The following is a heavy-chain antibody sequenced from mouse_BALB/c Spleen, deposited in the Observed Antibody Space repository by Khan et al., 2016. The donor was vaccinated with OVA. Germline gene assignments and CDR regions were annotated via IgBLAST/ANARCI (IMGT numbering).Heavy chain of an antibody. Sequence: VQLQQSGTILARPGASVKMSCKASGYSFTDYWLHWVKQRPGQGLEWIGGIYPGNGETKYNQKFKGKAKLTAVTSASTANMDISSLTNEDSAVXYCTKAGYGALVYWGQGTLVTVSA. D-gene: IGHD1-1*01. J-gene: IGHJ3*01. CDR2: IYPGNGET. CDR1: GYSFTDYW. CDR3: TKAGYGALVY. V-gene: IGHV1-5*01.